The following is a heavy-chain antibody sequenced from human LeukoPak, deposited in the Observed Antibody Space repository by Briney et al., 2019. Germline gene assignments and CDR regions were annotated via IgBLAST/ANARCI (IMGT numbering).Heavy chain of an antibody. Sequence: SETLSLTCSISGGSISNYYWSWIRQSPERGLEWIGFVYYGGSSNYNPSLKSRITMSVDKSEDQFSLRLSSVTAADTAVYYCARYSAPVTSIDYWGQGTLVTVSS. V-gene: IGHV4-59*01. CDR3: ARYSAPVTSIDY. CDR1: GGSISNYY. CDR2: VYYGGSS. J-gene: IGHJ4*02. D-gene: IGHD2-21*02.